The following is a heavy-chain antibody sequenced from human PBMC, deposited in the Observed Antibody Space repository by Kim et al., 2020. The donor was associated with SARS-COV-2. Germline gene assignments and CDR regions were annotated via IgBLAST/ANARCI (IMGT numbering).Heavy chain of an antibody. D-gene: IGHD3-16*02. Sequence: GGSLRLSCAASGFTVSSNYMSWVRQAPGKGLEWVSVIYSGGSTYYADSVKGRFTISRDNSKNTLYLQMNSLRAEDTAVYYCARDSRGADVWGSYRPQDYRGQGTLVTVSS. CDR3: ARDSRGADVWGSYRPQDY. CDR1: GFTVSSNY. V-gene: IGHV3-66*01. J-gene: IGHJ4*02. CDR2: IYSGGST.